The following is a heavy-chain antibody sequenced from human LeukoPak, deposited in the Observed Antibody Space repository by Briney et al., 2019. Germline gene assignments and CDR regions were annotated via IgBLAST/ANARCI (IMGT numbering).Heavy chain of an antibody. CDR3: VRDGGPRVNWFDP. Sequence: SETLSLTCTVSGGSISSYYWSWIRQPPGKGLEWIGYIYYSGSTNYNPSLKSRVTISVDTSKNQFSLKLSSVTAADTAVYYCVRDGGPRVNWFDPWGQGTLVTVSS. J-gene: IGHJ5*02. D-gene: IGHD3-3*01. V-gene: IGHV4-59*01. CDR1: GGSISSYY. CDR2: IYYSGST.